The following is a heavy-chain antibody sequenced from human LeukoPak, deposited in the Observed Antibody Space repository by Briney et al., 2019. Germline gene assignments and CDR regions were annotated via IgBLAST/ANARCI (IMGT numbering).Heavy chain of an antibody. V-gene: IGHV3-74*01. CDR1: GFTFSSYW. J-gene: IGHJ4*02. Sequence: GGSLRLSCAASGFTFSSYWMHWVRQAPGKGLVWVSRINSDGSSTSYADSVKGRFTISRDNAKNTLYLQMNSLRAEDTAVYYCARGPKSYCGGDCYSRTIFDYWGQGTLVTVSS. CDR3: ARGPKSYCGGDCYSRTIFDY. D-gene: IGHD2-21*02. CDR2: INSDGSST.